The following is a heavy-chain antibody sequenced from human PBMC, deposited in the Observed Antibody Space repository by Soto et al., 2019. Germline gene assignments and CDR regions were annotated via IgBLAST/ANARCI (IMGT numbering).Heavy chain of an antibody. V-gene: IGHV1-69*13. CDR2: IIPIFGTS. J-gene: IGHJ5*02. CDR3: ARDPHEFWTSYWFDP. Sequence: GXSVKVCSRASAGAFSSYSITWVRQAPGQGLEWMGGIIPIFGTSNYAQKFQGRVTITADESTSTAYMELRSLRSDDTAVYYCARDPHEFWTSYWFDPWGQGTRVTVSS. CDR1: AGAFSSYS. D-gene: IGHD3-3*01.